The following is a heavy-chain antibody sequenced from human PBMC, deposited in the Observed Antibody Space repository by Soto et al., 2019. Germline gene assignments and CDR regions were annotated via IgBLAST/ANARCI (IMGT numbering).Heavy chain of an antibody. V-gene: IGHV1-18*01. J-gene: IGHJ6*03. D-gene: IGHD3-3*01. CDR1: GYTFTSYG. CDR3: ATIAASFWSGSAGDNYYYYYMDV. CDR2: ISTYNGNT. Sequence: ASVKVSCKASGYTFTSYGISWVRQAPGQGLEWMGWISTYNGNTNYAQKLQGRVTMTTDTSTSTAYMELRSLRSDDTAVYYCATIAASFWSGSAGDNYYYYYMDVWGKGTTVTVS.